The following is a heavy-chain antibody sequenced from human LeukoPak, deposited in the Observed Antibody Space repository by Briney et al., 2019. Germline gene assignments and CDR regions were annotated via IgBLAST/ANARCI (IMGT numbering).Heavy chain of an antibody. CDR3: AKAYGSNGYYQLPIDF. CDR2: ITAGGDTT. V-gene: IGHV3-23*01. Sequence: GGSQRLSCAASGFTFSSNAMTWVRQAPGQGLECVSAITAGGDTTYYADSVKGRFTISRDNSRNTLYLQLNALRAEDTAVYYCAKAYGSNGYYQLPIDFWGQGTLVTVSS. J-gene: IGHJ4*02. D-gene: IGHD3-22*01. CDR1: GFTFSSNA.